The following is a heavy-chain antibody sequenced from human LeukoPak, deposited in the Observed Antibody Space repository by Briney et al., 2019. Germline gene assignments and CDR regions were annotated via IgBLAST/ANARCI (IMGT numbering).Heavy chain of an antibody. CDR3: ASGTYYYDSSGFYYYYYGLDV. V-gene: IGHV4-38-2*02. CDR2: SGST. CDR1: GYSISSGYY. J-gene: IGHJ6*02. Sequence: SETLSLTCTVSGYSISSGYYWGWIRQPPGKGLEWIGSGSTYYNPSLKSRVTISVDTSKNQFSLKLSSVTAADTAVYYCASGTYYYDSSGFYYYYYGLDVWGQGTTVTVSS. D-gene: IGHD3-22*01.